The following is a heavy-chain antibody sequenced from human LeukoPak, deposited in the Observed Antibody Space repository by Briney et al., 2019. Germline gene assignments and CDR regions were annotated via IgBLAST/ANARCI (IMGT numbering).Heavy chain of an antibody. CDR1: GFTFSSYA. Sequence: GGSLRLSCAGSGFTFSSYAMTWVRQAPGKGLEWVSVTSTSGGNTYYADPVKGRFTISRDNSKNTLYLQMNSLRAEDTAVYYCAKTVAGTGNFLHWGQGTLVTVSS. CDR2: TSTSGGNT. V-gene: IGHV3-23*01. J-gene: IGHJ1*01. D-gene: IGHD6-19*01. CDR3: AKTVAGTGNFLH.